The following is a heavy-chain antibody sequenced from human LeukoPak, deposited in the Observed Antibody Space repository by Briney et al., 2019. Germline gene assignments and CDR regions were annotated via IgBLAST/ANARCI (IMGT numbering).Heavy chain of an antibody. D-gene: IGHD2-2*01. Sequence: PGGSLRLSCAVSGFTFSSYWMYWVRQGPGEGLVWVADIKEEGRTTYYVDSVKGRFTISRDNAKNTLYLQMNSLRAEDTAVYYCARDSPAGTSWRSEPTFDFWGQGTLVTVTS. CDR2: IKEEGRTT. CDR1: GFTFSSYW. CDR3: ARDSPAGTSWRSEPTFDF. V-gene: IGHV3-7*01. J-gene: IGHJ4*02.